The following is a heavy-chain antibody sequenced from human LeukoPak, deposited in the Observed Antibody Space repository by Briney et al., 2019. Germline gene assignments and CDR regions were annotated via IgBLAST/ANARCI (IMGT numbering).Heavy chain of an antibody. V-gene: IGHV4-59*01. CDR1: GGSISSYY. D-gene: IGHD2-2*01. CDR3: ARGFLEEAEYCSSTSCYFDAEDAFDI. CDR2: IYYSGST. Sequence: SETLSLTCTVSGGSISSYYWSWIRQPPGKGLEWIGYIYYSGSTNYNPSLKSRVTISVDTSKNQFSLKLSSVTAADTAVYYCARGFLEEAEYCSSTSCYFDAEDAFDIWGQGTMVTVSS. J-gene: IGHJ3*02.